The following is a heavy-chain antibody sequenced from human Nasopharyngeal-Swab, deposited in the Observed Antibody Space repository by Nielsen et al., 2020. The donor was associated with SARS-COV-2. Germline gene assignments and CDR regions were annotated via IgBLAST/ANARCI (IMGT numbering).Heavy chain of an antibody. V-gene: IGHV3-23*01. D-gene: IGHD6-13*01. CDR2: ISGSGGST. J-gene: IGHJ4*02. CDR3: AKEVAAAIGEYYFDY. CDR1: GFTSSSYA. Sequence: GGSLRLSCAASGFTSSSYAMSWVRQAPGKGLEWVSAISGSGGSTYYADSVKGRFTISRDNSKNTLYLQMNSLRAEDTAVYYCAKEVAAAIGEYYFDYWGQGTLVTVSS.